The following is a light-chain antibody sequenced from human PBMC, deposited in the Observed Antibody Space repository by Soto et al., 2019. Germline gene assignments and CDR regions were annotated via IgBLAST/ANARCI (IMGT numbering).Light chain of an antibody. V-gene: IGLV2-14*03. CDR1: SSDIGAYNY. CDR3: TSYISSITLV. Sequence: QSVLTQPASVSGSPGQSITISCTGTSSDIGAYNYVSWYQQHPGKAPKLLIYDVSHRPSGVSYRFSGSKSGNTASLTISGLQAEDEADYYCTSYISSITLVFGGGTKLAVL. CDR2: DVS. J-gene: IGLJ3*02.